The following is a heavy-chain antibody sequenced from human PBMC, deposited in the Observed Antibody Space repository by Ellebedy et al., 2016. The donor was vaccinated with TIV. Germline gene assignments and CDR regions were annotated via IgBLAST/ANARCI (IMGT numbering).Heavy chain of an antibody. CDR2: VFHNGRS. Sequence: SETLSLTCSVSGGSITGYYWNWIRQSPGKGLEWIGFVFHNGRSKYDPSLESRLTLSVDTSKDHFSLRLRSVTAADTAVYYCSRHLAIAGLRYYFDYWGLGTLVTVSS. V-gene: IGHV4-59*08. CDR1: GGSITGYY. J-gene: IGHJ4*02. CDR3: SRHLAIAGLRYYFDY. D-gene: IGHD6-19*01.